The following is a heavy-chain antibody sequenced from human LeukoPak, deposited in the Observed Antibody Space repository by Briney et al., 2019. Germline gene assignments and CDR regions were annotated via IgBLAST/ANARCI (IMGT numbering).Heavy chain of an antibody. D-gene: IGHD2-21*02. CDR2: ISYDGSNK. V-gene: IGHV3-30*03. CDR1: GFTFSSYG. Sequence: GGSLRLSCAASGFTFSSYGMHWVRQAPGKGLEWVAVISYDGSNKYYADSVKGRFTISRDNSKNTLYLQMNSLRAEDTAVYYCARVLVVTAIHYNWFDPWGQGTLVTVSS. J-gene: IGHJ5*02. CDR3: ARVLVVTAIHYNWFDP.